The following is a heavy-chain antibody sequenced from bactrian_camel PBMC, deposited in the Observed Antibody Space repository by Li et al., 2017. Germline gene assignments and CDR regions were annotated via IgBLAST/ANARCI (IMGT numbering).Heavy chain of an antibody. Sequence: HVQLVESGEGLVQPGGSLTLACAASGFTFDAYGMYWVRQGPGKGLEWVSAITHTGGNTYYADSVKGRFTISKGNTMNTAYLQMDSLKSEDTAQYYCVALAWGFNYWGQGTQVTVS. CDR3: VALAWGFNY. CDR1: GFTFDAYG. V-gene: IGHV3S1*01. D-gene: IGHD1*01. CDR2: ITHTGGNT. J-gene: IGHJ4*01.